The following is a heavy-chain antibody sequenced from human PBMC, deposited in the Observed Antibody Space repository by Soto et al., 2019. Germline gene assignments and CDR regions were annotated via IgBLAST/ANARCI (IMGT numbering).Heavy chain of an antibody. CDR3: AGGRIQLWWIDY. CDR1: GGTFSSYT. CDR2: IIPILGIA. J-gene: IGHJ4*02. Sequence: QVQLVQSGAEVKKPGSSVKVSCKASGGTFSSYTISWVRQAPGQGLEWMGRIIPILGIANYAQKFQGRVTITADKSTSTAYMELSSLRSEDTAVYYCAGGRIQLWWIDYWGQGTLVTVSS. V-gene: IGHV1-69*02. D-gene: IGHD5-18*01.